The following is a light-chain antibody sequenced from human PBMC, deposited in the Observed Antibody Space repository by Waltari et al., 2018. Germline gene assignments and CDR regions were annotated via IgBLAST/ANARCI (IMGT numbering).Light chain of an antibody. Sequence: EIVLTQSTATLSLSPGERDTLSCRAGQSVISHLAWYQQKPGQAPSLPIYETSNRATGIPARFSGRGSGTDFALTISSLGPEEFAVYYCQQRNNWPITFGQGTRLRSK. CDR2: ETS. CDR1: QSVISH. J-gene: IGKJ5*01. V-gene: IGKV3-11*01. CDR3: QQRNNWPIT.